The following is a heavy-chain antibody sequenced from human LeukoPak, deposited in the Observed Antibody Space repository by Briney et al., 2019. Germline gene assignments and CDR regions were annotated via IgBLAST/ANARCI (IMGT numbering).Heavy chain of an antibody. CDR3: ARDELITIFGDYYYMDV. CDR2: IYTSGST. CDR1: GGSISSYY. J-gene: IGHJ6*03. Sequence: NSSETLSLTCTVSGGSISSYYWSWIRQPAGKGLEWIGRIYTSGSTNYNPSLKSRVTMSVDTSKNQFSLKLSSVTAADTAVYYCARDELITIFGDYYYMDVWGKGTTVTVSS. D-gene: IGHD3-3*01. V-gene: IGHV4-4*07.